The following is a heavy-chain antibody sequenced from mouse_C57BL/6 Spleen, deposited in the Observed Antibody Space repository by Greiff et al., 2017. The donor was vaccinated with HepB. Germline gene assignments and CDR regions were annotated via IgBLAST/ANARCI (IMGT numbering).Heavy chain of an antibody. V-gene: IGHV1-52*01. D-gene: IGHD4-1*01. J-gene: IGHJ2*01. CDR3: ARSGDWDALDY. CDR2: IDPSDSET. CDR1: GYTFTSYW. Sequence: QVQLQQSGAELVRPGSSVKLSCKASGYTFTSYWMHWVKQRPIQGLEWIGNIDPSDSETHYNQKFKDKATLTVDKSSSTAYMQLSSLTSEDSAVYYCARSGDWDALDYWGQGTTLTVSS.